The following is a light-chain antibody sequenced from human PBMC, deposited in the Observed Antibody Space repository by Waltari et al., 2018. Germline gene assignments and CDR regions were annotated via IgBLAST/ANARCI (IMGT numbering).Light chain of an antibody. CDR3: SSYVASSIV. J-gene: IGLJ2*01. CDR2: WVS. V-gene: IGLV2-8*01. CDR1: TNDIGGYDY. Sequence: QSARTQPPSASGSPGQSVTLSCTGTTNDIGGYDYVSWYQHHPGKAPNLIIYWVSNRPSGVSTPISGSTAGSTASLTVSALQVDYEAIYYCSSYVASSIVFGGGTRLTVL.